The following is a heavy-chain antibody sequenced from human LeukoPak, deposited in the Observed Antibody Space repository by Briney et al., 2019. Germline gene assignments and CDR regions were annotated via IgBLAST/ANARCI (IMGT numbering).Heavy chain of an antibody. D-gene: IGHD3-16*02. Sequence: SETLSLTCTVSGGSISSNYWSWIRQPAGKGLEWIGRIYTSGSTNYNPSLKSRVTMSVDTSKNQYSLKLSSVTAADTAVYYCARDLPGMITFGGVIVNDAFDIWGQGTMVTVSS. J-gene: IGHJ3*02. CDR1: GGSISSNY. CDR2: IYTSGST. CDR3: ARDLPGMITFGGVIVNDAFDI. V-gene: IGHV4-4*07.